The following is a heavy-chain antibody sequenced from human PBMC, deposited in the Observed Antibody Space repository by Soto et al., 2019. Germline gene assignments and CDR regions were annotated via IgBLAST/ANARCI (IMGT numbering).Heavy chain of an antibody. CDR2: IWYSGYI. D-gene: IGHD3-9*01. Sequence: SETLSLTCSVSGRSTSSTIYYWGWIRQPPGKGLEWIGSIWYSGYIYYNPSLKSRVTISIDTSKNQFYLKLSSVTAADTAVYYCARHDNYDILTGFSFWGQGTQVTVSS. V-gene: IGHV4-39*01. CDR3: ARHDNYDILTGFSF. CDR1: GRSTSSTIYY. J-gene: IGHJ4*02.